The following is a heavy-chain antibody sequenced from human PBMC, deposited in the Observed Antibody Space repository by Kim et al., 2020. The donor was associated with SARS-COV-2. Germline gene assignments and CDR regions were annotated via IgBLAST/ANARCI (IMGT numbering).Heavy chain of an antibody. Sequence: ADSVQGRFTISSDNSKNTLYLQMNSLRAEDTAVYYCATSGSGNYYYYGMDVWGQGTTVTVSS. D-gene: IGHD3-10*01. CDR3: ATSGSGNYYYYGMDV. V-gene: IGHV3-30*02. J-gene: IGHJ6*02.